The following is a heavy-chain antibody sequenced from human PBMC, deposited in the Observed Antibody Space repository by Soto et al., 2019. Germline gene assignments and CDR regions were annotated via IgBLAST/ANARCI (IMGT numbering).Heavy chain of an antibody. J-gene: IGHJ5*02. CDR2: IKSDGSST. Sequence: GGSLRLSCAASGFTFRSYWMLWVRQAPGKGLVWVSRIKSDGSSTSYADSVKGRFTISRDNAKNTLYLQMNSLRAEDTAMYYCARVIYGDPKSFDPWGQGTLVTFSS. V-gene: IGHV3-74*01. CDR3: ARVIYGDPKSFDP. D-gene: IGHD4-17*01. CDR1: GFTFRSYW.